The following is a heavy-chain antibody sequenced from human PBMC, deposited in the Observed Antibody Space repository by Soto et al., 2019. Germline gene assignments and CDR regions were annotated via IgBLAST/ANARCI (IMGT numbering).Heavy chain of an antibody. CDR1: RGSISSYS. V-gene: IGHV4-59*01. J-gene: IGHJ4*02. Sequence: PSETLSLTGTASRGSISSYSRSWIRQPPGKGLEWIGYIYYSGSTNYNPSLKSRVTISVDTSKNQFSLKLSSVTAADTAVYYCARAPAPLYSSSWYYCDYWGQGTLVTVS. D-gene: IGHD6-13*01. CDR3: ARAPAPLYSSSWYYCDY. CDR2: IYYSGST.